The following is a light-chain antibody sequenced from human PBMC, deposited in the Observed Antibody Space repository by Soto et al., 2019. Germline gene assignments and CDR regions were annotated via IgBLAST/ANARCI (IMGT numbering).Light chain of an antibody. CDR3: QQSYTAPFT. CDR2: SAS. Sequence: DFQMTQSPSSLSASVGDRVSITCRASQSIGTSLNWYQQKPGKAPKLLIYSASTLQGGGPSRFSGSGSETDFTLTISSLQPEDFATYYCQQSYTAPFTFVPGTKVDVK. V-gene: IGKV1-39*01. CDR1: QSIGTS. J-gene: IGKJ3*01.